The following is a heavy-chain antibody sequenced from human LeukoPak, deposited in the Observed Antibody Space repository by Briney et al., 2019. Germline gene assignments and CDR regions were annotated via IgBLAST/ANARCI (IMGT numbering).Heavy chain of an antibody. Sequence: SSVKVSCKASGGTFSSYAISWVRQAPGQGLEWMGGIIPIFGTANYAQKFQGRVTITTDESTSTAYMELSSLRSEDTAVYYCARDRVGYSNYGDNYYFDYWGEGTLVTASS. CDR2: IIPIFGTA. CDR3: ARDRVGYSNYGDNYYFDY. V-gene: IGHV1-69*05. CDR1: GGTFSSYA. D-gene: IGHD4-23*01. J-gene: IGHJ4*02.